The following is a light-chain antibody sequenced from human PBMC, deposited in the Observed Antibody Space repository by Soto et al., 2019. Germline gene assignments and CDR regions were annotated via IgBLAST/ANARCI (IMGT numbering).Light chain of an antibody. V-gene: IGLV2-8*01. CDR2: EVT. J-gene: IGLJ1*01. CDR1: NSDVGANNY. CDR3: SSYAGTNRV. Sequence: QSVLTQPPSASGSPGQSVTISCTGTNSDVGANNYISWYQQHPGKAPKLMIYEVTKRPSGVPDRFSGSKSGNTASLTVSGLQAEDEADYYCSSYAGTNRVFGTGTKLT.